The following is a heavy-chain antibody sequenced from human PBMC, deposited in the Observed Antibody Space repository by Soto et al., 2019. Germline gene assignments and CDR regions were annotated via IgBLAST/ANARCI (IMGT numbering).Heavy chain of an antibody. Sequence: HPGGSLRLSCAASGFTFSSYGMHWVRQAPGKGLEWVAVIWYDGSNKYYADSVKGRFTISRDNSKNTLYLQMNSLRAEDTAVYYCARASYSSWYNYYYYGMDVWGQGTTVTVSS. CDR3: ARASYSSWYNYYYYGMDV. D-gene: IGHD6-13*01. CDR1: GFTFSSYG. J-gene: IGHJ6*02. V-gene: IGHV3-33*01. CDR2: IWYDGSNK.